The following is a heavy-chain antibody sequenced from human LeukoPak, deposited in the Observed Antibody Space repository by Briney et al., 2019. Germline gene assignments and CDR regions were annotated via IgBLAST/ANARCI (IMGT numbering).Heavy chain of an antibody. V-gene: IGHV4-39*07. CDR2: IYYSGST. J-gene: IGHJ5*01. CDR3: TREVEGYSYASGRFLHFDS. D-gene: IGHD3-10*01. Sequence: PSETLSLTCTVSGDSIRSSSYHWGWIRQPPGKGLEWIGSIYYSGSTYNNRSLKRRLTISIDTSKNQFSLRLSSVTAADTAVYYCTREVEGYSYASGRFLHFDSWGQGTLVTVSS. CDR1: GDSIRSSSYH.